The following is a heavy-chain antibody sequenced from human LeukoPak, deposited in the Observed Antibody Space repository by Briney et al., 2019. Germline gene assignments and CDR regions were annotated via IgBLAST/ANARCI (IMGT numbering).Heavy chain of an antibody. CDR3: ARATMVRGMDV. CDR2: INHSGST. J-gene: IGHJ6*04. CDR1: DGSFSGYY. V-gene: IGHV4-34*01. Sequence: SETLSLTCAVYDGSFSGYYWSWIRQPPGKGLEWIGEINHSGSTNYNPSLKSRVTISLDTSKSQFSLKVRYVTAADTAVYYCARATMVRGMDVWGKGTTVTVSS. D-gene: IGHD3-10*01.